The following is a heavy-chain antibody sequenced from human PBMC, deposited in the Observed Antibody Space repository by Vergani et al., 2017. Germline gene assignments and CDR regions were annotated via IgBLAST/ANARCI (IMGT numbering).Heavy chain of an antibody. CDR1: GGSINSHNYY. CDR2: IHTSGST. V-gene: IGHV4-61*02. Sequence: QVQLQESGPGLVKPSQTLSLTCTVSGGSINSHNYYWGWIRQPAGKGLEWIGSIHTSGSTNYNPSLKSRVTMSEDTSKNQFSLNLTSVTAAYTAVYFCGYGSCLGGSCYKPLFDYWGQGIVVTVSS. D-gene: IGHD2-15*01. J-gene: IGHJ4*02. CDR3: GYGSCLGGSCYKPLFDY.